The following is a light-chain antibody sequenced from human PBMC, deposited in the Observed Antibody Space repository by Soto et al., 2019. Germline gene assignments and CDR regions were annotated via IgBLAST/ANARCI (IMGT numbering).Light chain of an antibody. J-gene: IGKJ4*01. CDR3: QQRSNWPST. CDR2: DAS. V-gene: IGKV3-11*01. Sequence: EIVLTQSPATLSLSPGDRATLSCRASQSISRYLAWYQQKPGQAPRLPIYDASKRAAGIPARYSASGSGTDFTLTITSLEPEDFAVYYCQQRSNWPSTFGGGTKVEIK. CDR1: QSISRY.